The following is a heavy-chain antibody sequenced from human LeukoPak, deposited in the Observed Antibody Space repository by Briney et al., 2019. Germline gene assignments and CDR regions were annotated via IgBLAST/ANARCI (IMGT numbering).Heavy chain of an antibody. Sequence: GASVKVSCKASGGTFSSYAISWVRQAPGQGLEWMGRIIPILGIANYAQKFQGRVTITADKSTSTAYMELSSLRSEDTAVYYCARDSGKMTHYYDSSIYDYWGQGTLVTVSS. V-gene: IGHV1-69*04. CDR3: ARDSGKMTHYYDSSIYDY. CDR2: IIPILGIA. CDR1: GGTFSSYA. J-gene: IGHJ4*02. D-gene: IGHD3-22*01.